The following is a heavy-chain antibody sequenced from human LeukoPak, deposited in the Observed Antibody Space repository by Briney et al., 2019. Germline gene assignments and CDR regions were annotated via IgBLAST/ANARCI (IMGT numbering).Heavy chain of an antibody. D-gene: IGHD3-9*01. J-gene: IGHJ4*02. Sequence: GGSLRLSCAASGFTFSSYSMNWVRQAPGKGLEWVSYISSSSSTIYYADSVKGRFTISRDNAKNSLYLQMNSLRAEDTAVYYCARGGGYGFDYPLDYWGQGSLVIVSS. CDR2: ISSSSSTI. CDR1: GFTFSSYS. V-gene: IGHV3-48*01. CDR3: ARGGGYGFDYPLDY.